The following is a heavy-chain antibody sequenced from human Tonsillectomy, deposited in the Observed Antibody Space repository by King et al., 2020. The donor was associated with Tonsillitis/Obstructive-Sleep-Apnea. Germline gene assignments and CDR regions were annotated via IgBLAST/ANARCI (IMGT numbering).Heavy chain of an antibody. J-gene: IGHJ4*02. CDR3: AREANPGYDSSGYYYDY. CDR1: GGTFSSYA. V-gene: IGHV1-69*10. CDR2: IIPILGIA. Sequence: VQLVQSGAEVKKPGSSVKVSCKASGGTFSSYAISWVRQAPGQGLEWMGGIIPILGIANYAQKFQGRVTITADKSTSTAYMELSSLRSEDTAVYYCAREANPGYDSSGYYYDYWGQGTLVTVSS. D-gene: IGHD3-22*01.